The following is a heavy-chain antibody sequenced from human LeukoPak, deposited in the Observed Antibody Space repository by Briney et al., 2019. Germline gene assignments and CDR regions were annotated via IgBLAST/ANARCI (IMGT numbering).Heavy chain of an antibody. CDR1: GYSFTSSG. Sequence: ASVKVSCKASGYSFTSSGFTWVRQAPGQGLDWMGWTSAYTGNTNYAQKLQGRVTMTTVTSTTTAYMELRSLISDDTAVYYCARIYFGSGSFAFDIWGQGTMVTVSS. CDR2: TSAYTGNT. CDR3: ARIYFGSGSFAFDI. J-gene: IGHJ3*02. D-gene: IGHD3-10*01. V-gene: IGHV1-18*01.